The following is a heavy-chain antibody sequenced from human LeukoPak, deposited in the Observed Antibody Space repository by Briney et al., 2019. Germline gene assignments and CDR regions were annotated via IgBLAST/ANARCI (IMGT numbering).Heavy chain of an antibody. Sequence: GGSLRLSCVASGFTFSSSWMHWVRQAPGKGLVWVSRINTDGKITTYADSVKGRFTISRDNTKNTLYLQMNSLNAEDTALYYCARDYPPYWGQGTLVTVSA. CDR1: GFTFSSSW. J-gene: IGHJ4*02. V-gene: IGHV3-74*01. CDR2: INTDGKIT. CDR3: ARDYPPY.